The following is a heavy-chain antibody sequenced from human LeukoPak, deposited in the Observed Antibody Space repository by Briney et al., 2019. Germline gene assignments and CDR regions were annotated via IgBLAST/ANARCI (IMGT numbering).Heavy chain of an antibody. CDR2: ISAYNGNT. Sequence: VSVKVSCKASGYTFTSYGISWVRQAPGQGLEWMGWISAYNGNTNYAQKLQGRVTMTTDTSTSTAYMELRSLRSDDTAVYYCARASDYDSSGYTFDYWGQGTLVTVSS. CDR1: GYTFTSYG. D-gene: IGHD3-22*01. J-gene: IGHJ4*02. CDR3: ARASDYDSSGYTFDY. V-gene: IGHV1-18*01.